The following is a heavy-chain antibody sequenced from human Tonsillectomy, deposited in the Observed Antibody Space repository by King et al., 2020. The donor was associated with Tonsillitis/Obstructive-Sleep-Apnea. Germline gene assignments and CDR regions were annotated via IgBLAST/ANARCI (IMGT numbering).Heavy chain of an antibody. V-gene: IGHV4-34*01. CDR3: ARGPSYYYDSSGYWDY. J-gene: IGHJ4*02. Sequence: VQLQQWGAGLLKPSETLSLTCAVYGGSFSGYYWSWIRQPPGKGLEWIGEINHCGSTNYNPSLKSRVTISVDTSKNQFSLKLSSVTAADTAVYYCARGPSYYYDSSGYWDYWGQGTLVTVSS. CDR2: INHCGST. D-gene: IGHD3-22*01. CDR1: GGSFSGYY.